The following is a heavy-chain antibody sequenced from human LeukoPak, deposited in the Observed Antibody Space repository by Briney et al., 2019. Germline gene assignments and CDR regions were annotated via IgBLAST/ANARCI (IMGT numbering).Heavy chain of an antibody. CDR1: GYTFTSYG. CDR2: ISAYNGNT. CDR3: AREVELERNKVREYNWFDP. V-gene: IGHV1-18*01. D-gene: IGHD1-1*01. Sequence: ASVKVSCKASGYTFTSYGMSWVRQAPGQGLEWVGCISAYNGNTNYAQKLQGRVTITTDTSTSTVYMELRSLRSDDTAVYYCAREVELERNKVREYNWFDPWGQGTLVTVSS. J-gene: IGHJ5*02.